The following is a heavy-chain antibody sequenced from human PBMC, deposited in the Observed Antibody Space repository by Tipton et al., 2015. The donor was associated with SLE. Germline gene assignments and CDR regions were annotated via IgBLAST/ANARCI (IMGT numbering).Heavy chain of an antibody. Sequence: TLSLTCTLSVGSISRADYYWSWIPQPPGQGLEWIGSIFVNKNSYYNPSLKSRVTISPDTSKKQFSLKLTSVTGADAAVYYCARDRGSGWPRGVYDFWGRGTKVSVSS. CDR1: VGSISRADYY. V-gene: IGHV4-39*07. D-gene: IGHD6-19*01. CDR3: ARDRGSGWPRGVYDF. J-gene: IGHJ3*01. CDR2: IFVNKNS.